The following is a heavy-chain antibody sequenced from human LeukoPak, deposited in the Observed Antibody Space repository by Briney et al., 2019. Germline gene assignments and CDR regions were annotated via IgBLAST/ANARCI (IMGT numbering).Heavy chain of an antibody. J-gene: IGHJ6*02. CDR1: RFVFSSYG. Sequence: GRSLRLSCAASRFVFSSYGMHWVRQAPGKGVEWVAGISYDGSNKYYADSVKGRFTISRDNSKNTVYLQINSLRAEDTAVYYGARRVVISSYRSAMDVWGQGTTVAVSS. V-gene: IGHV3-30*03. CDR2: ISYDGSNK. D-gene: IGHD4-23*01. CDR3: ARRVVISSYRSAMDV.